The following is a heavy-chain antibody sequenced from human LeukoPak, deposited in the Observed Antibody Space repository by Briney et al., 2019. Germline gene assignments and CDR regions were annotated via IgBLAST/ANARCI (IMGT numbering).Heavy chain of an antibody. V-gene: IGHV3-7*01. CDR3: AREFVPVAVLRYLDY. J-gene: IGHJ4*02. D-gene: IGHD2-8*01. CDR1: GFIFSTYW. Sequence: PGGSLRLSCAASGFIFSTYWMTWVRQAPGKGLEWVANIKQDGGEKYYVDSVEGRFTISRDNAKNSLYLQMNSLRAEDTAVYYCAREFVPVAVLRYLDYWGQGTLVTVSS. CDR2: IKQDGGEK.